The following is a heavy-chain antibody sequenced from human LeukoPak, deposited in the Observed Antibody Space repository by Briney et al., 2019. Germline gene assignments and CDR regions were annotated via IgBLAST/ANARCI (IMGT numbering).Heavy chain of an antibody. J-gene: IGHJ4*02. CDR1: GGSISSYY. Sequence: PSETLSLTYTVSGGSISSYYWSWIRQPPGKGLEWIGYIYYSGSTNYNPSLKSRVTISVDTSKNQFPLNLRSVTAADTALYYCARTPGYSYGYGYFDYWGQGTLVTVSS. CDR3: ARTPGYSYGYGYFDY. CDR2: IYYSGST. V-gene: IGHV4-59*01. D-gene: IGHD5-18*01.